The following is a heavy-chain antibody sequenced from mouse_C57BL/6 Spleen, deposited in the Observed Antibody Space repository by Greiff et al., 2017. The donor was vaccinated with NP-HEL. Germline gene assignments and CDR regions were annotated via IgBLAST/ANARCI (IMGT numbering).Heavy chain of an antibody. CDR3: ARYSNWGYFDY. CDR1: GYAFSSSW. Sequence: QVQLQQSGPELVKPGASVKISCKASGYAFSSSWMNWVKQRPGKGLEWIGRIYPGDGDTNYNGKFKGKATLTADKSSSTAYMQLSSLTSEDSAVYFCARYSNWGYFDYWDQGTTLTVSS. J-gene: IGHJ2*01. V-gene: IGHV1-82*01. CDR2: IYPGDGDT. D-gene: IGHD4-1*01.